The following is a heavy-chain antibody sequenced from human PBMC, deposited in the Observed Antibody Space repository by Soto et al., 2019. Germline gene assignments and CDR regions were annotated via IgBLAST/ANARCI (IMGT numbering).Heavy chain of an antibody. CDR1: GGSISSSSYY. Sequence: SVTLSLTCTVSGGSISSSSYYWGWIRQPPGKGLEWIGSIYYSGSTYYNPSLKSRVTISVDTSKNQFSLKLSSVTAADTAVYYCASPKIAFYNWFDPWGQGTLVTVS. D-gene: IGHD3-3*02. CDR3: ASPKIAFYNWFDP. J-gene: IGHJ5*02. V-gene: IGHV4-39*01. CDR2: IYYSGST.